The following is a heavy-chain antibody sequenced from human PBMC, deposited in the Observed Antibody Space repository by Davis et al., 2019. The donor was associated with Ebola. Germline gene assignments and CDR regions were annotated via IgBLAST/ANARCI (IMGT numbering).Heavy chain of an antibody. CDR2: INTDGSST. V-gene: IGHV3-74*01. D-gene: IGHD2-21*01. CDR1: GFTFSSYW. CDR3: ASSYCGGDCYLGGFDY. Sequence: HTGGSLRLSCAASGFTFSSYWMHWVRQAPGKGLVWVSRINTDGSSTSYADSVKGRFTISRDNAKNTLYLQMNSLRTEDTAVYYCASSYCGGDCYLGGFDYWGQGTLVTVSS. J-gene: IGHJ4*02.